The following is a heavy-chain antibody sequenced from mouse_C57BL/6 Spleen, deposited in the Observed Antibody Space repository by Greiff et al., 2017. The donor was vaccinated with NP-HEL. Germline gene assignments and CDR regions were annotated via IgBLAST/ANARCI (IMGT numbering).Heavy chain of an antibody. Sequence: EVKLVESGGDLVKPGGSLKLSCAASGFTFSSYGMSWVRQTPDKRLEWVATISSGGSYTYYPDSVKGRFTISRDNAKNTLYLQMSSLKSEDTAMYYCARGEVTRDYYAMDYWGQGTSVTVSS. J-gene: IGHJ4*01. D-gene: IGHD2-3*01. V-gene: IGHV5-6*02. CDR2: ISSGGSYT. CDR3: ARGEVTRDYYAMDY. CDR1: GFTFSSYG.